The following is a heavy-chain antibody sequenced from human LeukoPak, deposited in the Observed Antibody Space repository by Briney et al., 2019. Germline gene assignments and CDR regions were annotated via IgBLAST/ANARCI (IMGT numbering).Heavy chain of an antibody. J-gene: IGHJ4*02. CDR3: ARGEMSTGATSEWYDY. Sequence: SQTLSLTCAISGDSVSSNSAAWNWIRQSPSRGLEWLGRTYYRSKWYNDYAVSVKSRITINPDTSKNQFSLQLNSVTPEDTAVYYCARGEMSTGATSEWYDYWGQGTLVTVSS. CDR2: TYYRSKWYN. CDR1: GDSVSSNSAA. D-gene: IGHD1-26*01. V-gene: IGHV6-1*01.